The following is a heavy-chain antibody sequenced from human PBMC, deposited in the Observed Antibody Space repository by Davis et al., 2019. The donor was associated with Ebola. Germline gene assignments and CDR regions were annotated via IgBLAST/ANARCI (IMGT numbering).Heavy chain of an antibody. D-gene: IGHD3-10*01. Sequence: AASVKVSCKASGYTFTSYAIHWVRQAPGQRLEWMGWSSTYNGNTNYAQKLQGRVTMTTDTSTNTAHMELRSLTTDDTAVYYCARAASSLLNDYWGQGTLVTVSS. CDR1: GYTFTSYA. CDR3: ARAASSLLNDY. V-gene: IGHV1-18*01. CDR2: SSTYNGNT. J-gene: IGHJ4*02.